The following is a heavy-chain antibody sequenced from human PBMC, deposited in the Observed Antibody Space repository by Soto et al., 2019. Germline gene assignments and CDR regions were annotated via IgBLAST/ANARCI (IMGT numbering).Heavy chain of an antibody. J-gene: IGHJ6*02. CDR3: AREGYYDSSGYYVSPYYYYGMDV. Sequence: GGSLRLACAASGFTFSSYSMNWVRQAPGKGLEWVSYISSSSSTIYYADSVKGRFTISRDNAKNSLYLQMNSLRDEDTAVYYRAREGYYDSSGYYVSPYYYYGMDVWGQGTTVTVSS. D-gene: IGHD3-22*01. V-gene: IGHV3-48*02. CDR2: ISSSSSTI. CDR1: GFTFSSYS.